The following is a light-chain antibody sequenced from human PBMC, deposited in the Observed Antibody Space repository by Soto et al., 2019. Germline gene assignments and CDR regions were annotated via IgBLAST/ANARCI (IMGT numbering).Light chain of an antibody. CDR3: SSYTISRTYI. V-gene: IGLV2-8*01. J-gene: IGLJ1*01. CDR1: SSDVGGYNF. Sequence: QSVLTQPPSASGSPGQSVTISCTGTSSDVGGYNFVSWYQQHPGKVPKLIIYEVSKRPSGVPDRFSGSKSGNTASLTVSGLQAEDEGDYYCSSYTISRTYIFGTGTKLTVL. CDR2: EVS.